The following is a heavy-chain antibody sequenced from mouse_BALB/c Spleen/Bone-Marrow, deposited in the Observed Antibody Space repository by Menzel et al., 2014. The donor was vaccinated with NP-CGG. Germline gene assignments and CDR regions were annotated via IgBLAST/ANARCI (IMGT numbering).Heavy chain of an antibody. CDR1: GFNIKDYH. CDR2: IDPENGNT. Sequence: EVQLQQSGAELVRPGALVKLSCKASGFNIKDYHMHWVKQRPEQGLEWIGWIDPENGNTIYDPKFQGKASITADTSSNTAYLQLSSLTSEDTAVYYCAMITTYWGQGTTLTVSS. D-gene: IGHD2-4*01. CDR3: AMITTY. J-gene: IGHJ2*01. V-gene: IGHV14-1*02.